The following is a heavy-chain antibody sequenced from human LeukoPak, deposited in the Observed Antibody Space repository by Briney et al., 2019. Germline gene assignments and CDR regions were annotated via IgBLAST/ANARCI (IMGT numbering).Heavy chain of an antibody. J-gene: IGHJ4*02. D-gene: IGHD2-2*01. CDR1: GYTFTNYG. CDR3: ARDIATVVHQD. V-gene: IGHV1-18*01. Sequence: ASVKFSCKASGYTFTNYGITWVRQAPGQGLEWMGWISAYSGNTNYVQKFQGRVTMATDASTSTAYMELRSLRSDDTAVYYCARDIATVVHQDWGQGTLVTVSS. CDR2: ISAYSGNT.